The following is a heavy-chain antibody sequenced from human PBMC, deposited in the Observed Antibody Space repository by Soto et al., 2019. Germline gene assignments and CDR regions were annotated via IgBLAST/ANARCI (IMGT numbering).Heavy chain of an antibody. D-gene: IGHD6-13*01. J-gene: IGHJ4*02. Sequence: GGSLRLSCAASGFTFSSYAMHWVRQAPGKGLEWVAVISYDGSNKYYADSVKGRFTISRDNSKNTLYLQMNSLRAEDTAVYYCARGIGIAAAGTLDYWGQGTLVTVSS. CDR3: ARGIGIAAAGTLDY. CDR1: GFTFSSYA. CDR2: ISYDGSNK. V-gene: IGHV3-30-3*01.